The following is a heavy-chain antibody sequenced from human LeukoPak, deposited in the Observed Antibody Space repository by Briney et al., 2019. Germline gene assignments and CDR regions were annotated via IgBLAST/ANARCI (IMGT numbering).Heavy chain of an antibody. D-gene: IGHD3-10*01. J-gene: IGHJ5*02. CDR1: GGSISSGGYS. CDR2: IYHSGST. V-gene: IGHV4-30-2*01. Sequence: TLSLTCAVSGGSISSGGYSWSWIRQPPGKGLEWIGYIYHSGSTYYNPSLKSRVTISVDRSKNQFSLKLSSVTAADTAVYYCATMNYYGSGSYNWFDPWGQGTLVTVSS. CDR3: ATMNYYGSGSYNWFDP.